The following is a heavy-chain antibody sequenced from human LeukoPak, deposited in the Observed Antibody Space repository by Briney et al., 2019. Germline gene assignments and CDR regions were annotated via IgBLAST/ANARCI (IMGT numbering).Heavy chain of an antibody. Sequence: PSETLSLTCTVSVGSISSYYWSWIRQPPGKGLEWIGYIYYTGSTNYNPSLKSRVTISVDTSKNQFSLKLSSVTAADTAVYYCARAFSSGWYPYSIGGLWFDYGGQGTVVTVSS. CDR1: VGSISSYY. J-gene: IGHJ4*02. V-gene: IGHV4-59*01. D-gene: IGHD6-19*01. CDR3: ARAFSSGWYPYSIGGLWFDY. CDR2: IYYTGST.